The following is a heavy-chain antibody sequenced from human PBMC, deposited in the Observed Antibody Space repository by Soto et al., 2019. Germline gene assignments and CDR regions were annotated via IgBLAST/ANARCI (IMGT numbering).Heavy chain of an antibody. J-gene: IGHJ6*02. CDR1: GGTFSSYA. Sequence: SVKVSCNAAGGTFSSYAIVWVRQAPGQGLEWMGGIIPIFGTANYAQKFQGRVTITADESTSTAYMELSSLRSEDTAVYYCARLPLLSRWHYYYYGMDVWGQGTTVTVSS. CDR2: IIPIFGTA. V-gene: IGHV1-69*01. D-gene: IGHD1-26*01. CDR3: ARLPLLSRWHYYYYGMDV.